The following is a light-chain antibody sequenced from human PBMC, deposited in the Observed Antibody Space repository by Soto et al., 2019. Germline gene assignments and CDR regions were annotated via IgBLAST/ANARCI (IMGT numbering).Light chain of an antibody. V-gene: IGKV3-20*01. CDR2: GAS. Sequence: EIVLTQSPGTLSLSPGERATLSCRASQSVSSSYLAWYQQKPGQAPRLXXYGASSRATGIPDRFSGSGSGTDFTLPISRLEPEDFAVYYCQQYGSSPPKTFGQGTKVDI. CDR3: QQYGSSPPKT. J-gene: IGKJ1*01. CDR1: QSVSSSY.